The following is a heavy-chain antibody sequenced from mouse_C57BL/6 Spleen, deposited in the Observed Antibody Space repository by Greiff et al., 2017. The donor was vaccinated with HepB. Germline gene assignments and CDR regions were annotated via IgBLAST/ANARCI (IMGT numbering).Heavy chain of an antibody. CDR3: AIYYGNYSWFAY. V-gene: IGHV1-26*01. Sequence: VQLQQSGPELVKPGASVKISCKASGYTFTDYYMNWVKQSHGKSLEWIGDINPNNGGTSYNQKFKGKATLTVDKSSSTAYMELRSLTSEDSAVYYCAIYYGNYSWFAYWGQGTLVTVSA. D-gene: IGHD2-1*01. J-gene: IGHJ3*01. CDR2: INPNNGGT. CDR1: GYTFTDYY.